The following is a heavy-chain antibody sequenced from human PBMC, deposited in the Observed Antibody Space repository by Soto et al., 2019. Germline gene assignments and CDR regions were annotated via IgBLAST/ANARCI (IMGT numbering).Heavy chain of an antibody. CDR3: ARDRGYDAHDYYYNAMDV. D-gene: IGHD2-15*01. CDR1: GFTFRTYT. CDR2: IRGFSPYT. Sequence: GGSLSLSCISSGFTFRTYTMNWVRQAPGKGLEWVSGIRGFSPYTFYAESVKGRFTISRDNAKNSLYLQMNSLRAEDTAVYYCARDRGYDAHDYYYNAMDVWGQGTTVTVSS. V-gene: IGHV3-21*01. J-gene: IGHJ6*02.